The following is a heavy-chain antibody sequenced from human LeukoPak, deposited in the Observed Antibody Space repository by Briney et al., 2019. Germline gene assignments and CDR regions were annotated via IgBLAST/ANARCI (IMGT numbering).Heavy chain of an antibody. CDR1: GGSISSRSYY. V-gene: IGHV4-39*01. Sequence: PSETLSLTCTVSGGSISSRSYYWGWIRQPPGKGLEWIGSIYYTGNTYYNPSLKSRLTISVDTAKNQFSLKLSSVTAADTAFYYCALERGYHGDWGQGSMVTVSS. CDR2: IYYTGNT. J-gene: IGHJ4*02. CDR3: ALERGYHGD. D-gene: IGHD3-3*01.